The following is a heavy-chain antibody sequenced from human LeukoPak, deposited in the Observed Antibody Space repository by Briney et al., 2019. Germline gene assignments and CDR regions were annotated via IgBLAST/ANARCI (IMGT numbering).Heavy chain of an antibody. D-gene: IGHD6-19*01. CDR2: ISAYNGNT. CDR3: ARDSSSGWYYYYGMDV. J-gene: IGHJ6*02. CDR1: GYTFTSYG. Sequence: ASMKVSCKASGYTFTSYGISWVRQAPGQGLEWMGWISAYNGNTNYAQKLQGRVTMTTDTSTSTAYMELRSLRSDDTAVCYCARDSSSGWYYYYGMDVWGQGTTVTVSS. V-gene: IGHV1-18*01.